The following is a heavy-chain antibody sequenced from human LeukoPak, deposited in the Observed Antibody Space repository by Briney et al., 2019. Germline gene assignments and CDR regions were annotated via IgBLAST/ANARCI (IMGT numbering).Heavy chain of an antibody. CDR3: AIGYSYGYEYFDY. CDR2: IIPILGIA. Sequence: GASVKVSCKASGGSFSSYAISWVRQAPGQGLECMGRIIPILGIANYAQKFQGRVTITADKSTSTAYMELSSLRSEDTAVYYCAIGYSYGYEYFDYWGQGTLVTVSS. CDR1: GGSFSSYA. D-gene: IGHD5-18*01. J-gene: IGHJ4*02. V-gene: IGHV1-69*04.